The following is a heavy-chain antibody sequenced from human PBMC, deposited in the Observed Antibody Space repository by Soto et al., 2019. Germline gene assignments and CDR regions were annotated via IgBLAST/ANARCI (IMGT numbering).Heavy chain of an antibody. V-gene: IGHV3-33*01. CDR2: IWYDGSNK. D-gene: IGHD3-22*01. CDR3: ARDPYDSSGYQSYYYYGMDV. Sequence: QVQLVESGGGVVQPGRSLRLSCAASGFTVSSYGMHWVRQAPGKGLEWVAVIWYDGSNKYYADSVNGRFTISRDNSKNTLYLQMNSLRAEDTAVYYCARDPYDSSGYQSYYYYGMDVWGQGTTVTVCS. CDR1: GFTVSSYG. J-gene: IGHJ6*02.